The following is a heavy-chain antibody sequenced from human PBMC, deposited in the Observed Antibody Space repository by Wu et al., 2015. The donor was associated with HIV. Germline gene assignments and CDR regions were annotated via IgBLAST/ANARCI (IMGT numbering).Heavy chain of an antibody. Sequence: QVQVVQSGAEVKKPGASVKVSCKASGYTFTDFFIHWVRQAPGQGLEWMGWVSPNTGGTNYAQKFQGRVTMTRDTSINTAYMELTSLTSDDTTMYYCARDSHWRLVYCLYFLDYYVGRGTPGHRLL. J-gene: IGHJ4*03. CDR2: VSPNTGGT. CDR3: ARDSHWRLVYCLYFLDYY. V-gene: IGHV1-2*02. D-gene: IGHD3/OR15-3a*01. CDR1: GYTFTDFF.